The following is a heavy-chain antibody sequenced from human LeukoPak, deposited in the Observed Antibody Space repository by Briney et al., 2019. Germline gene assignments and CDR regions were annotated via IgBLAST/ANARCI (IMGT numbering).Heavy chain of an antibody. Sequence: SQTLSLTCAISGDSVSSNSATWNWIRQSPSRGLEWLERTYYRSKWYNDYAVSVKSRITINPDTSKNQFSLQLNSVTAEDTAVYYCARVGHPWGIEDAFDIWGQGTMVTVSS. D-gene: IGHD3-16*01. CDR1: GDSVSSNSAT. J-gene: IGHJ3*02. V-gene: IGHV6-1*01. CDR3: ARVGHPWGIEDAFDI. CDR2: TYYRSKWYN.